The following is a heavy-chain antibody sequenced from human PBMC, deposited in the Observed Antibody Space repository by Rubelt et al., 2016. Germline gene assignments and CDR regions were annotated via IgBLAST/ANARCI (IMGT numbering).Heavy chain of an antibody. J-gene: IGHJ3*02. CDR3: ARLYSGYDNDAFDI. CDR2: ISYDGSNK. Sequence: RLSCAASGFTFSSYAMHWVRQAPGKGLEWVAVISYDGSNKYYADSVKGRFTISRDNSKNTLYLQMNSLRAEDTAVYYCARLYSGYDNDAFDIWGQGTMVTVSS. CDR1: GFTFSSYA. V-gene: IGHV3-30*04. D-gene: IGHD5-12*01.